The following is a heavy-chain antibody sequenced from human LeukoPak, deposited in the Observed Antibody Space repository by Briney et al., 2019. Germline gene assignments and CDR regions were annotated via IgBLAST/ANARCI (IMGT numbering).Heavy chain of an antibody. Sequence: GGSLRLSCPASGFTFSSYSINWVRQAPRGGLGWVSSISSSSSYIYYAHSVKGRFTISRDKAKNSLYLQMTSLRAEDTAVYYCARDAVTTTRVDYFDYWGQGTLVTVSS. CDR1: GFTFSSYS. J-gene: IGHJ4*02. V-gene: IGHV3-21*01. CDR3: ARDAVTTTRVDYFDY. CDR2: ISSSSSYI. D-gene: IGHD4-17*01.